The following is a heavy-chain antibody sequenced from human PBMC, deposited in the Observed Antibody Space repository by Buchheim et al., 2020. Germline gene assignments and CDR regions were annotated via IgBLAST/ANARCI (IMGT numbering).Heavy chain of an antibody. V-gene: IGHV3-33*03. Sequence: QVQLEESGGGVVQPGRSLRLSCAASGFTFSAYGMHWLRQSPGKGLEWVAGFVGSDEYYAESVEGRFSVSRDTSKNTVYLQMNTLRDEDTAMYYCAKEGFEWGIAVDHFDYWGQGT. CDR3: AKEGFEWGIAVDHFDY. CDR2: FVGSDE. CDR1: GFTFSAYG. D-gene: IGHD6-19*01. J-gene: IGHJ4*02.